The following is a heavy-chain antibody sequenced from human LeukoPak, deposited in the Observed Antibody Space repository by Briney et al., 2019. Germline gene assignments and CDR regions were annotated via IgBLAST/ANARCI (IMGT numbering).Heavy chain of an antibody. V-gene: IGHV4-34*01. Sequence: NPSETLSLTCAVYGGSFSGYYWSWIRQPPGKGLEWIGEINHSGSTNYNPSLKSRVTISVDTSKNQFSLKLSSVTAADTGVYYCARAPEFSSGWLLDCCGQGSLVTVSS. D-gene: IGHD6-19*01. J-gene: IGHJ4*02. CDR2: INHSGST. CDR3: ARAPEFSSGWLLDC. CDR1: GGSFSGYY.